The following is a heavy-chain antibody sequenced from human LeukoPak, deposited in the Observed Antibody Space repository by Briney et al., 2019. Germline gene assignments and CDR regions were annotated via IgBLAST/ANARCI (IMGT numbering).Heavy chain of an antibody. CDR2: VYNNADT. D-gene: IGHD3-22*01. Sequence: PSETLSLTCNVTGDSIGSGGVYWTWFRQHPGKGQEWLGYVYNNADTDYNPSLKSRLTISLDASKNQFYLNVKSVTAADAAVYYCAISPNSGYYYWGQGTLVAVSS. J-gene: IGHJ4*02. CDR3: AISPNSGYYY. V-gene: IGHV4-31*03. CDR1: GDSIGSGGVY.